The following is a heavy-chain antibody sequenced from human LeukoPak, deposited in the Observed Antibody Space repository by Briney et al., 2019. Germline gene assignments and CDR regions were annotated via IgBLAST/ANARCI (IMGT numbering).Heavy chain of an antibody. CDR1: GFTFSSYS. Sequence: GGPLRLSCAASGFTFSSYSMNWVRQAPGKGLEWVSYISSSSSTIYYADSVKGRFTISRDNAKNSLYLQMNSLRAEDTAVYYCAREPGVSGESGDYWGQGTLVTVSS. CDR3: AREPGVSGESGDY. D-gene: IGHD3-10*01. J-gene: IGHJ4*02. CDR2: ISSSSSTI. V-gene: IGHV3-48*01.